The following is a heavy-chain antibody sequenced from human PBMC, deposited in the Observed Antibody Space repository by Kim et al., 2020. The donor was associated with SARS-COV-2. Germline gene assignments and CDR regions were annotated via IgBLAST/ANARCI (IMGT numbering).Heavy chain of an antibody. V-gene: IGHV6-1*01. J-gene: IGHJ4*02. Sequence: SQTLSLSCAIFGDSVSTDIGWNWISQSPSRGLEWLGRTYYRSKLYKDYAVSVKSRITINSDTSKNQFSLQLLSVTAEDTAVYYCAKGWLKVGFDYWGQGILVTVSS. CDR3: AKGWLKVGFDY. D-gene: IGHD1-26*01. CDR1: GDSVSTDIG. CDR2: TYYRSKLYK.